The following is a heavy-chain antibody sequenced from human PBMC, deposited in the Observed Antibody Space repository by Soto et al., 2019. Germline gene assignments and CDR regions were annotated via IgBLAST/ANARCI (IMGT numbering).Heavy chain of an antibody. J-gene: IGHJ4*02. V-gene: IGHV2-5*02. D-gene: IGHD1-26*01. CDR1: GFSLSTSGVS. CDR3: AHSALQTGDFDY. Sequence: QITLKESGPTLVKPTQTLTLTCTFSGFSLSTSGVSVGWIRQPPGKALEWLALIYCDDDKRYSPSLKSRLTITKDIYKKQVVLTMTNMDPVDTATYYCAHSALQTGDFDYWGKGTLVTVSS. CDR2: IYCDDDK.